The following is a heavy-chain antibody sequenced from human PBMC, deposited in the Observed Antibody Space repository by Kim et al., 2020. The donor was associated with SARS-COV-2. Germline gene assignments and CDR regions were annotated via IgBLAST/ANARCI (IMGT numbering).Heavy chain of an antibody. CDR3: AREGTTPGRWFDP. Sequence: YAVSVKSRITIKPDTSKNQFSLQLNSVTPEDTAVYYCAREGTTPGRWFDPWGQGTLVTVSS. V-gene: IGHV6-1*01. D-gene: IGHD1-1*01. J-gene: IGHJ5*02.